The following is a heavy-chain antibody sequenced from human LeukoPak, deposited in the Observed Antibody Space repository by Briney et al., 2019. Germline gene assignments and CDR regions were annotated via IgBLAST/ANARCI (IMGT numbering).Heavy chain of an antibody. CDR3: ATDARIGCSSTSCYTPFDY. V-gene: IGHV1-18*01. J-gene: IGHJ4*02. CDR2: ISAYNGNT. D-gene: IGHD2-2*02. CDR1: GYTFTSYG. Sequence: ASVKVSCKASGYTFTSYGISWVRQAPGQGLEWMGWISAYNGNTNYAQKLQGRVTMTTDTSTSTAYMELSSLRSEDTAVYYCATDARIGCSSTSCYTPFDYWGQGTLVTVSS.